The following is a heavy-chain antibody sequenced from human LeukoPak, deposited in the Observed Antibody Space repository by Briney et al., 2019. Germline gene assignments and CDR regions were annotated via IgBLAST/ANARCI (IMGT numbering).Heavy chain of an antibody. V-gene: IGHV6-1*01. J-gene: IGHJ4*02. CDR1: GDSVSSNSAA. D-gene: IGHD6-19*01. Sequence: SQTRALTCAISGDSVSSNSAAWNWIRQSPSRGLEWLGRTYYRAKWYNDYAVSGKSRIPIHPDTSQNQLSLQPNYVTPEDTAVYYCARVGEQWPVFFDYWGQGPLVTVSS. CDR2: TYYRAKWYN. CDR3: ARVGEQWPVFFDY.